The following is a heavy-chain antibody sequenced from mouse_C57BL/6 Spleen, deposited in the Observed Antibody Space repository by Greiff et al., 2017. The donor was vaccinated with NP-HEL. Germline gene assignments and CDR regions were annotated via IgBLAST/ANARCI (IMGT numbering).Heavy chain of an antibody. CDR3: ARGDYDGSSILYYFDY. J-gene: IGHJ2*01. CDR1: GYAFSSYW. V-gene: IGHV1-80*01. D-gene: IGHD1-1*01. Sequence: VQLQQSGAELVKPGASVKISCKASGYAFSSYWMNWVKQRPGKGLEWIGQIYPGDGDTNYNGKFKGKATLTADKSSSTAYMQLSSLTSEDSAVYFCARGDYDGSSILYYFDYWGQGTTLTVSS. CDR2: IYPGDGDT.